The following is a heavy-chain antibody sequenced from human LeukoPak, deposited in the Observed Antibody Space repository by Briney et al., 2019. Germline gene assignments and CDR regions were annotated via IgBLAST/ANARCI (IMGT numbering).Heavy chain of an antibody. Sequence: GGSLRLSCAASGFTFSSYGMHWVRQAPGKGLEWVAVTWYDGSNKYYANSVKGRFTISRDNSKNTLYLQMNSLRAEDTAVYYCANGDYYDSSGYYPFDYWGQGILVTVSS. CDR3: ANGDYYDSSGYYPFDY. V-gene: IGHV3-33*06. J-gene: IGHJ4*02. CDR1: GFTFSSYG. CDR2: TWYDGSNK. D-gene: IGHD3-22*01.